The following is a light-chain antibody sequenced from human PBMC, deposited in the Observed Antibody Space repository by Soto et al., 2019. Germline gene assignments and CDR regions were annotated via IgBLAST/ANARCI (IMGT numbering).Light chain of an antibody. Sequence: EIGEPQPLGSLSLSQEKRSTLSCSASQSVSSSYLAWYQQKPSQAPRVLIHGASSRATGIPDRLSGSGAGTDFTLTISRLEPVDFFLYDSPPYDIPTPSLLGP. CDR2: GAS. J-gene: IGKJ3*01. CDR3: PPYDIPTPSL. V-gene: IGKV3-20*01. CDR1: QSVSSSY.